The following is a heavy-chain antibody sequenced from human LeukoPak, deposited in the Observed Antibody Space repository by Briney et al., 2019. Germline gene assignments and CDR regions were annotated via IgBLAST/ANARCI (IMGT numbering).Heavy chain of an antibody. CDR3: ARPSPSQYTWNLVPTFDY. Sequence: AGGSLRLSCAASGFTFSTYSMNWVRQAPGKGLEWVSSISSSSSDRYYADSLKGRFTISRDNAKNSLYLQMNSLRADDTAVYYCARPSPSQYTWNLVPTFDYWGQGTLVTVSS. CDR1: GFTFSTYS. J-gene: IGHJ4*02. D-gene: IGHD1-7*01. CDR2: ISSSSSDR. V-gene: IGHV3-21*01.